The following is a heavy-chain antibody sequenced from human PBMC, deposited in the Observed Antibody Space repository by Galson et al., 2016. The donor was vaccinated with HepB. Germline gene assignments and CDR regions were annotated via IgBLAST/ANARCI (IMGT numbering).Heavy chain of an antibody. J-gene: IGHJ4*02. CDR1: GFRFSSLW. Sequence: LRLSCAASGFRFSSLWMSWVRQTPGKGLEWVARISHDATVQSFVDSVKGRFTTSRDNSRNTLFLQMSSLKVEDTAVYFCARDLPNGWAFDYWGQGTLVTVSS. V-gene: IGHV3-30-3*01. CDR3: ARDLPNGWAFDY. D-gene: IGHD2-8*01. CDR2: ISHDATVQ.